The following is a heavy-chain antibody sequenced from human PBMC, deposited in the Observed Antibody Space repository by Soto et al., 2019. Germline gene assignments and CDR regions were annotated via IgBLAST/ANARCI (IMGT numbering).Heavy chain of an antibody. CDR2: IYPGDSDT. D-gene: IGHD6-13*01. CDR1: GYSFTSYW. CDR3: ARTTRIAAAGEFDAFDI. J-gene: IGHJ3*02. V-gene: IGHV5-51*01. Sequence: GESLKISCKGSGYSFTSYWIGWVRQMPGKGLEWMGIIYPGDSDTRYSPSFQGQVPISADKSSSTAYLQWSSLKASDAAMYYCARTTRIAAAGEFDAFDIWGQGTMVTVSS.